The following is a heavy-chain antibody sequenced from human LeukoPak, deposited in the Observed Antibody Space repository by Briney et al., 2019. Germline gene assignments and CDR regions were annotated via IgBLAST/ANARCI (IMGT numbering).Heavy chain of an antibody. CDR1: GGSISGYF. J-gene: IGHJ6*02. CDR2: VYYNGAT. CDR3: ARHDPVGHHQHGMDV. V-gene: IGHV4-59*08. D-gene: IGHD1-26*01. Sequence: MSSETLSLTCTVSGGSISGYFWSCIRQPPGKGLEFIGYVYYNGATLYSPSLKSRVAMSVDTSKNQFSLKLSSVTAADTAVYYCARHDPVGHHQHGMDVWGQGTTVIVSS.